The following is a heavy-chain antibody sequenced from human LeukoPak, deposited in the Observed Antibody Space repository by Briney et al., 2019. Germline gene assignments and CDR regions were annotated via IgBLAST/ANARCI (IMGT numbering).Heavy chain of an antibody. V-gene: IGHV4-34*01. J-gene: IGHJ4*02. CDR2: INHSGST. CDR3: AREGPVEAASFDY. Sequence: SETLSLTCAVYGGSFSGYYWSWIRQPPGKGLEWIGEINHSGSTNYNPSLKSRVTISVDTSKNQFSLKLSSVTAADTAVYYCAREGPVEAASFDYWGQGTLVTVSS. CDR1: GGSFSGYY. D-gene: IGHD6-13*01.